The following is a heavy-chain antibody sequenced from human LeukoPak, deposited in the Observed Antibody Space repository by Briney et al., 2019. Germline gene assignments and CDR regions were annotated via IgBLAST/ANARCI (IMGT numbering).Heavy chain of an antibody. CDR3: AKPPPRFLEWLFYFDY. Sequence: PGGSLRLSCAASGFTFSSYATSWVRQAPGKGLEWVSAISGSGGSTYYADSVKGRFTISRDNSKNTLYLQMNSLRAEDTAVYYCAKPPPRFLEWLFYFDYWGQGTLVTVSS. J-gene: IGHJ4*02. CDR2: ISGSGGST. CDR1: GFTFSSYA. V-gene: IGHV3-23*01. D-gene: IGHD3-3*01.